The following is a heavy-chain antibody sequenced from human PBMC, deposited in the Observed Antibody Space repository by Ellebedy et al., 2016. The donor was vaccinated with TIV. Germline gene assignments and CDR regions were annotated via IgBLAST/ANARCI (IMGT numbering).Heavy chain of an antibody. D-gene: IGHD2-2*01. CDR3: ARQYCSSTNCRADYFDY. CDR1: GYTFTGYY. J-gene: IGHJ4*02. CDR2: ISAYNGNT. V-gene: IGHV1-18*04. Sequence: AASVKVSCKASGYTFTGYYMHWVRQAPGQGLEWMGWISAYNGNTNYIQKLQGRVTMTTDTPTNTAYMELRSLRSDDTAVYYCARQYCSSTNCRADYFDYWGQGTLVTVSS.